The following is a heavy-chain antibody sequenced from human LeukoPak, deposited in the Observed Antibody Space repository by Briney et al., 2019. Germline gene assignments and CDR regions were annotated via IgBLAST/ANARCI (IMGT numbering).Heavy chain of an antibody. CDR1: GYTFTSYG. CDR2: ISAYNGNT. Sequence: ASVKVSCKASGYTFTSYGISWVRQAPGQGLEWMGWISAYNGNTNYAQKLQGRVTITTDTSTSTAYMELRSLRSDDTAVYYCARSQSSSWPYYYYYYGMDVWGQGTTVTVSS. CDR3: ARSQSSSWPYYYYYYGMDV. J-gene: IGHJ6*02. V-gene: IGHV1-18*01. D-gene: IGHD6-13*01.